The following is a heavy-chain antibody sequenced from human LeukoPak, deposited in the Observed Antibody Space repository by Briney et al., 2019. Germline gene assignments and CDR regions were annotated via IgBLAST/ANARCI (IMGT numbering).Heavy chain of an antibody. CDR1: GFTFSSYS. D-gene: IGHD6-13*01. Sequence: PGGSLRLSCAASGFTFSSYSMNWVRQAPGKGLEWVSSISSSSSYIYYADSVKGRFTISRDNSKNTLYLQMNSLRAEDTAVYYCAKVGVAATTFDYWGQGTLVTVSS. CDR3: AKVGVAATTFDY. CDR2: ISSSSSYI. V-gene: IGHV3-21*04. J-gene: IGHJ4*02.